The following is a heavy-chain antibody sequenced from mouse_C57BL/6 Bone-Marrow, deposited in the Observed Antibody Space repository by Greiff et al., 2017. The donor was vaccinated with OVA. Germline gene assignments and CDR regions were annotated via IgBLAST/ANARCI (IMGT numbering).Heavy chain of an antibody. Sequence: EVKLQQSGAELVKPGASVKLSCTASGFNIKDYYMHWVKQRTEQGLEWIGRIDPEDGETKYAPKFQGKATITADTSSNTAYLQLSSLTSEDTAVYYCARPPTTAVAENYFDYWGQGTTLTVSS. CDR1: GFNIKDYY. CDR2: IDPEDGET. D-gene: IGHD1-1*01. CDR3: ARPPTTAVAENYFDY. V-gene: IGHV14-2*01. J-gene: IGHJ2*01.